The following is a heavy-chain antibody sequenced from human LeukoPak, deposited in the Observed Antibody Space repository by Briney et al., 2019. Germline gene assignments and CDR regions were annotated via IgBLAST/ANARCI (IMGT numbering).Heavy chain of an antibody. V-gene: IGHV3-7*01. CDR1: GFTFSSHW. J-gene: IGHJ3*01. Sequence: GGSLRLSCAASGFTFSSHWMSWVRQAPGKGLEWVANIKQDGSEKYYVDSVKGRFTISRDNAKNSLYLQMNSLRAEDTAVYYCARGRYASGWGQGTMVTVSS. D-gene: IGHD2-2*01. CDR2: IKQDGSEK. CDR3: ARGRYASG.